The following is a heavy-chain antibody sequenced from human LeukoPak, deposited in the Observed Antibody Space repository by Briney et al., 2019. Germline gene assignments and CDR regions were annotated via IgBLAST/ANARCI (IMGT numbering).Heavy chain of an antibody. J-gene: IGHJ6*03. D-gene: IGHD6-13*01. CDR2: IYYSESI. Sequence: SETLSLTCTVSGGSINSTNYYWGWIRQPPGKGLEWIANIYYSESIYNNPSLKSRVTISVDTSKNQFSLKLSSVTAADTAVYYCARLRGYTSSRAHNYYYYYYMDVWGKGTTVTGPS. CDR3: ARLRGYTSSRAHNYYYYYYMDV. V-gene: IGHV4-39*01. CDR1: GGSINSTNYY.